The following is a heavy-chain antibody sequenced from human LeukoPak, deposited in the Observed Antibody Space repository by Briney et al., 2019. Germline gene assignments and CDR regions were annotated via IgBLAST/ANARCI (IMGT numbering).Heavy chain of an antibody. CDR3: ARDPRWNTGVDY. D-gene: IGHD1-14*01. J-gene: IGHJ4*02. CDR2: ISRSSSTI. Sequence: PGGSLRLSCAASGFTFSSYSMYWVRQAPGKGLEWVSYISRSSSTIYYADSVKGRFTISSDNAKNSLYLQMNSLRDEDTAIYYCARDPRWNTGVDYWGQGTLVTVSS. CDR1: GFTFSSYS. V-gene: IGHV3-48*02.